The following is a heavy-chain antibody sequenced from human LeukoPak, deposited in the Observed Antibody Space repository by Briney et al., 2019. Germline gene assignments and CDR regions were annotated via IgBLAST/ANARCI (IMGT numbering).Heavy chain of an antibody. Sequence: GGSLRLSCAASGFTFSMFWMNCVRQAPGKGLEWVAEIKQDGSDKNYVDSVKGRFIISRDNAKNSLYLQMNSLRAEDTAVYYCARGYCSGSRCSRSYWGQGTLVTVSS. CDR2: IKQDGSDK. CDR3: ARGYCSGSRCSRSY. D-gene: IGHD2-2*01. V-gene: IGHV3-7*01. CDR1: GFTFSMFW. J-gene: IGHJ4*02.